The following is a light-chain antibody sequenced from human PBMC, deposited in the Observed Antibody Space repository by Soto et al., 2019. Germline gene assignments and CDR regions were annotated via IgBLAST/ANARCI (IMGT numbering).Light chain of an antibody. J-gene: IGKJ1*01. V-gene: IGKV1-39*01. Sequence: DIQMTQSPSSLSASVGDRVTITCRASQSISIYLNWYQQKPGKAPKLMIYAASSLQSGVPSRFSGSGSGTDFTLTISSLQPEDFATYYGQQSYSTPTWTVGQGTQLDIK. CDR1: QSISIY. CDR2: AAS. CDR3: QQSYSTPTWT.